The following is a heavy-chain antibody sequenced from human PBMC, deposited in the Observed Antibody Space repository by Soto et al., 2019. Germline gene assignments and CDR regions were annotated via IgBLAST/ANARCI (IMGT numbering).Heavy chain of an antibody. CDR1: GGTFSSYT. V-gene: IGHV1-69*13. J-gene: IGHJ6*02. CDR2: IIPIFGTA. CDR3: ARDHRQINDILTGYNRPYYYYGMDV. Sequence: ASVKVSCKASGGTFSSYTISWVRQDPGQGLEWMGGIIPIFGTANYAQKFQGRVTITADESTSTAYMELSSLRSEDTAVYYCARDHRQINDILTGYNRPYYYYGMDVWGQGTTVTVSS. D-gene: IGHD3-9*01.